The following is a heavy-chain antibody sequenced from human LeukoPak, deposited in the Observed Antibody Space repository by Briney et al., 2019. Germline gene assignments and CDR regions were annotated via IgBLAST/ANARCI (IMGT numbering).Heavy chain of an antibody. D-gene: IGHD5-24*01. Sequence: GGSPRLSCAASGFTFSSYAMSWVRQAPGKGLEWVSAISGSGGSTYYADSVKGRFTISRDNSKNTLYLQMNSLRAEDTAVYYCARGRGRENPYYFDYWGQGTLVTVSS. J-gene: IGHJ4*02. V-gene: IGHV3-23*01. CDR2: ISGSGGST. CDR1: GFTFSSYA. CDR3: ARGRGRENPYYFDY.